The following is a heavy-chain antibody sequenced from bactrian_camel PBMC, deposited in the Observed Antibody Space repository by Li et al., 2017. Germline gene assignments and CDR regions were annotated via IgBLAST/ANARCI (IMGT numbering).Heavy chain of an antibody. CDR2: ISTVSMLGST. D-gene: IGHD2*01. V-gene: IGHV3S1*01. CDR3: AANGDTWYFPYNY. Sequence: HVQLVESGGGLVQPGGSLRLSCAASGFTFSPYWMDWVRQAPGKGLEWVSHISTVSMLGSTYADSVKGRFTISRDNAKNTLYLQMDNLKPEDMAVYYCAANGDTWYFPYNYWGQGTQVTVS. J-gene: IGHJ4*01. CDR1: GFTFSPYW.